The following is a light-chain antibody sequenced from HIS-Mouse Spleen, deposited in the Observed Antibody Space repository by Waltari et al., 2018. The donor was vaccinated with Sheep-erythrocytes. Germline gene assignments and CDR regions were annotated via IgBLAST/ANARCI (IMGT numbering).Light chain of an antibody. CDR1: SSDVGGYNY. CDR3: SSYAGSNNWV. CDR2: EVS. V-gene: IGLV2-8*01. Sequence: QSALTQPPSASGSPGQSVTISCTGTSSDVGGYNYVSWYQQHPGKAPKLMIYEVSKRPSGGPDSFSGSKPGNTASLTVSGLQAEDEADYYCSSYAGSNNWVFGGGTKLTVL. J-gene: IGLJ3*02.